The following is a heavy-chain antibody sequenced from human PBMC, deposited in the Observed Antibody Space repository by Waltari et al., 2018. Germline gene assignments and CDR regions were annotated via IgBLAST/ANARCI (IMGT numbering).Heavy chain of an antibody. Sequence: QVQLVQSGAEVKKPGASVKVSCKASGYTFGGSYIHWVRQAPGQGLEWMGRSDPNSGGTDYARKFAGRVSMTRDTSISTAYVELSSLRSDDTAVYYCAAKGVVLPATYDYWGQGTLVTVSS. CDR3: AAKGVVLPATYDY. J-gene: IGHJ4*02. CDR1: GYTFGGSY. CDR2: SDPNSGGT. D-gene: IGHD3-9*01. V-gene: IGHV1-2*06.